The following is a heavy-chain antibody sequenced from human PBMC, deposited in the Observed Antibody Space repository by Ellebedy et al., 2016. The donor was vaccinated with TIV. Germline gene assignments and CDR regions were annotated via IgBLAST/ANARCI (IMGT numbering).Heavy chain of an antibody. Sequence: GESLKISCAASGFTFSSYSMNWVRQAPGKGLEWVSSISSSSSYIYYADSVKGRFTISRDNAKNSRYLQMNSLRAEDTAVYYCARQSQKMATIPGDLGYWGQGTLVTVSS. CDR1: GFTFSSYS. V-gene: IGHV3-21*01. CDR2: ISSSSSYI. D-gene: IGHD5-24*01. CDR3: ARQSQKMATIPGDLGY. J-gene: IGHJ4*02.